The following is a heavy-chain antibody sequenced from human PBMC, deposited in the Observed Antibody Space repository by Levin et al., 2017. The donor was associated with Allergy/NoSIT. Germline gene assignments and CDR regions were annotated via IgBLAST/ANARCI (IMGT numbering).Heavy chain of an antibody. D-gene: IGHD1-26*01. V-gene: IGHV3-13*01. CDR1: GFTFSSYD. J-gene: IGHJ3*02. Sequence: GGSLRLSCAASGFTFSSYDMHWVRQPTGKGLEWVSAIGTTGDTYYPDSVKGRFTISRENAKNSLYLQMNSLTAGDTAVYYCARAGIVRATVNAFDSWGQGTMVTVSS. CDR3: ARAGIVRATVNAFDS. CDR2: IGTTGDT.